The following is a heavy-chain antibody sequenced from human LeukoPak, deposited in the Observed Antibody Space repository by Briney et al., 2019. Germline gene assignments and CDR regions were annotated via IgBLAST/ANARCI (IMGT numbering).Heavy chain of an antibody. Sequence: ASVKVSCKASGYTFTSYGISWVRQAPGQGLEWMGWINPNSGGTNYAQKFQGRVTMTRDTSISTAYMELSRLRSDDTAVYYCARDRITYSNYLGYWGQGTLVTVSS. CDR1: GYTFTSYG. CDR2: INPNSGGT. CDR3: ARDRITYSNYLGY. J-gene: IGHJ4*02. V-gene: IGHV1-2*02. D-gene: IGHD4-11*01.